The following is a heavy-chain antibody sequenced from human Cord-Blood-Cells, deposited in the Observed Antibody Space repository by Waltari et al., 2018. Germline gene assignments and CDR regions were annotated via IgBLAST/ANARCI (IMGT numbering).Heavy chain of an antibody. CDR1: GFTFSSYA. J-gene: IGHJ5*02. V-gene: IGHV3-23*01. D-gene: IGHD4-17*01. CDR3: AKDRDYGDYLNWFDP. Sequence: EVQLLESGGGLVQPGGSLRLSCAASGFTFSSYAMSWVRQAPGKGLGWVSAISGSGGSTYYADSVKGRFTISRDNSKNTLYLQMNSLRAEDTAVYYCAKDRDYGDYLNWFDPWGQGTLVTVSS. CDR2: ISGSGGST.